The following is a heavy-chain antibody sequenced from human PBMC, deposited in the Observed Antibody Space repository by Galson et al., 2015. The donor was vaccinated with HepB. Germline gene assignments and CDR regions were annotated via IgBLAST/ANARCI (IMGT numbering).Heavy chain of an antibody. V-gene: IGHV3-66*02. CDR1: GLSVSTTY. Sequence: SLRLSCASSGLSVSTTYMSWVRLAPGKGPEWVSTLFSDSGDVYYADSVKGRFTLSRDNSKNTLYLQMNSLRPEDTAVYYCARDQLDHWGQGTLVPVSP. J-gene: IGHJ4*02. CDR2: LFSDSGDV. CDR3: ARDQLDH.